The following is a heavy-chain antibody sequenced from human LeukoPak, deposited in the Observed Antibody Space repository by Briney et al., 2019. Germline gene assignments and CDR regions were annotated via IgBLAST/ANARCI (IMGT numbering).Heavy chain of an antibody. D-gene: IGHD3-3*01. CDR1: GFTFSSYW. CDR3: ARDWGGSWAIEY. J-gene: IGHJ4*02. CDR2: ISSSSSYI. V-gene: IGHV3-21*01. Sequence: GGSLRLSCAASGFTFSSYWMNWVRQAPGKGLEWVSSISSSSSYIYYADSVKGRFTISRDNAKNSLYLQMNSLRAEDTAVYYCARDWGGSWAIEYWGQGTLVIVSS.